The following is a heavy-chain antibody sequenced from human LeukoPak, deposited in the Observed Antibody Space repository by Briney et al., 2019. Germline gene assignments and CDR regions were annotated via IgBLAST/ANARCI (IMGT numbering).Heavy chain of an antibody. CDR1: GGSISSSSYY. Sequence: SETLSLTCTVSGGSISSSSYYWGWIRQPPGKGLEWIGSIYYSGSTYYNPSLKSRVTISVDTSKNQFSLKLSSVTAADTAVYYCARLDRCSSTSCYEEGRDYWGQGTLVTVSS. CDR3: ARLDRCSSTSCYEEGRDY. J-gene: IGHJ4*02. V-gene: IGHV4-39*01. D-gene: IGHD2-2*01. CDR2: IYYSGST.